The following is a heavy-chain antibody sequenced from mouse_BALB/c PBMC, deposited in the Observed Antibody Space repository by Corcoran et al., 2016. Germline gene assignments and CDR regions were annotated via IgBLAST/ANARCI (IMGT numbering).Heavy chain of an antibody. CDR3: ARGKLGLEAMDY. CDR2: INPNNGGT. J-gene: IGHJ4*01. D-gene: IGHD4-1*01. V-gene: IGHV1-18*01. CDR1: GYTFTDYN. Sequence: EVLLQQSGPELVKPGASVKIPCKASGYTFTDYNMDWVKQSHGKSLEWIGDINPNNGGTIYNQKFKGKATLTVDKSSSTAYMELRSLTSEDTAVYDCARGKLGLEAMDYWGQGTSVTVSS.